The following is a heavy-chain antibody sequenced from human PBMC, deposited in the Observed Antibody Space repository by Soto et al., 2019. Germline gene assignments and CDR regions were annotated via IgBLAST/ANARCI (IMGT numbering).Heavy chain of an antibody. CDR1: GYTFTSYG. CDR2: ISAYNGNT. CDR3: ARDLGYCSGGSCLNWFDP. D-gene: IGHD2-15*01. J-gene: IGHJ5*02. Sequence: ASVKVSCKASGYTFTSYGISWVRQAPGQGLEWMGWISAYNGNTNYAQKLQGRVTMTTDTSTSTAYMELRSLRSDDTAVYYCARDLGYCSGGSCLNWFDPWGQGTLVTVS. V-gene: IGHV1-18*01.